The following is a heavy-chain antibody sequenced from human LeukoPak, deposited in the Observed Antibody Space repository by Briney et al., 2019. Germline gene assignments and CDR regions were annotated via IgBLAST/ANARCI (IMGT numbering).Heavy chain of an antibody. V-gene: IGHV4-39*01. Sequence: PSETLSLTCTVSGGSISSSSYYWGWIRQPPGKGLEWIGSIYYSGSTYYNPSLKSRVTISVDTSKNQFSLKLSSVTAADTAVYYCARPLSYSGSGIGWFDPWGQGTLVTVSS. J-gene: IGHJ5*02. CDR2: IYYSGST. CDR1: GGSISSSSYY. D-gene: IGHD3-10*01. CDR3: ARPLSYSGSGIGWFDP.